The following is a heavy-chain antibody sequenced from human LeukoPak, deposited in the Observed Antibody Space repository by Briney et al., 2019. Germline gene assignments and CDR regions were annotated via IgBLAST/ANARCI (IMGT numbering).Heavy chain of an antibody. CDR1: GFTFSSYA. J-gene: IGHJ6*02. D-gene: IGHD4-17*01. CDR3: AKGVTTVRIYYHGMDV. Sequence: GGSLRLSCAASGFTFSSYAMSWVRQAPEKGLEWVASISGSGGGTYYADSVRGRFTISRDDSENTLYLQMNSLRAEDTAVYYCAKGVTTVRIYYHGMDVWGQGTTVTVSS. V-gene: IGHV3-23*01. CDR2: ISGSGGGT.